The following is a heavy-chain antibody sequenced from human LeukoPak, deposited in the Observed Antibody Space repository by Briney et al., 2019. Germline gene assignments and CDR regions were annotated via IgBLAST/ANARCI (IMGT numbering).Heavy chain of an antibody. CDR1: GDSVSRKSAA. Sequence: SQTLSLTCAISGDSVSRKSAAWNWIRQSPSRGLEWLGRTYYRSKWYDDYAESVKSRITINPDTSKNQFSLHLNSVTPEDTAIYYCVRVQFERQMEHFDLWGQGSLVTVSS. V-gene: IGHV6-1*01. CDR2: TYYRSKWYD. D-gene: IGHD5-24*01. CDR3: VRVQFERQMEHFDL. J-gene: IGHJ4*02.